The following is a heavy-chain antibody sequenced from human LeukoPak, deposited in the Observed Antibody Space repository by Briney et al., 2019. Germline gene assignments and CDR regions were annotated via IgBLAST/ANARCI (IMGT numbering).Heavy chain of an antibody. CDR3: VHGWASYGSGSSEFFDY. V-gene: IGHV3-53*01. CDR1: GFTASSNY. Sequence: PGGSRRLSCAASGFTASSNYMSWVRPAPGKGLEYVSVLYHDGGTYSADSVKGRFTISRENSKNTPYFQMNSLRVEDTAVYYCVHGWASYGSGSSEFFDYWGQGSLVTVSS. CDR2: LYHDGGT. J-gene: IGHJ4*02. D-gene: IGHD3-10*01.